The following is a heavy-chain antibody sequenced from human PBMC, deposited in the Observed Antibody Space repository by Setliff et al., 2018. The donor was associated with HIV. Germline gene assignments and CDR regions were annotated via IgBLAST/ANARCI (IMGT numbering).Heavy chain of an antibody. J-gene: IGHJ6*02. V-gene: IGHV4-31*03. CDR3: ARGGAGDPRKQQLAWYYGMDV. D-gene: IGHD6-13*01. Sequence: SETLSLTCTVTGGSISSGGFYWTWIRQHPGKGLEWIGYIYNTGGTYHSPSLKSRVTISADTSKNQFSLKLSSVTAADTAVYYCARGGAGDPRKQQLAWYYGMDVWGQGTTVTVSS. CDR2: IYNTGGT. CDR1: GGSISSGGFY.